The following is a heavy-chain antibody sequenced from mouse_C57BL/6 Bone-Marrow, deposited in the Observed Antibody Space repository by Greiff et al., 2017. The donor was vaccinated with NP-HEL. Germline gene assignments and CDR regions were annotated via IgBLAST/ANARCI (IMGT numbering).Heavy chain of an antibody. D-gene: IGHD1-1*01. CDR1: GYTFTDYY. V-gene: IGHV1-26*01. Sequence: VQLQQSGPELVKPGASVKISCKASGYTFTDYYMNWVKQSHGKSLEWIGDINPNNGGTSYNQKFKGKATLTVDKSSSTAYMELRSLTSEDSAVYYCARPVVQYFDVWGTGTTVTVSS. CDR2: INPNNGGT. CDR3: ARPVVQYFDV. J-gene: IGHJ1*03.